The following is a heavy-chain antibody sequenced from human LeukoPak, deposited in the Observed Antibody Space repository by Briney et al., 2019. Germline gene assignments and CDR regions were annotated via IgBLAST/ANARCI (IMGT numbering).Heavy chain of an antibody. J-gene: IGHJ4*02. CDR2: INHSGST. D-gene: IGHD7-27*01. Sequence: PSETLSLTCAVYGGSFSGYYWSWIRQPPGKGLEWIGEINHSGSTNYNPSLKSRVTISVDTSKNQFSLKLSSVTAADTAVYYCASVAHGDLAYWGQGTLVTVSS. V-gene: IGHV4-34*01. CDR1: GGSFSGYY. CDR3: ASVAHGDLAY.